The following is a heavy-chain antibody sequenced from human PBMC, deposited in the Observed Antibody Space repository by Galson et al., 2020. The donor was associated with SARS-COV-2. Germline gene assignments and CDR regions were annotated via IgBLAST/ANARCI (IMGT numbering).Heavy chain of an antibody. CDR1: GFTFSSYG. D-gene: IGHD2-2*01. Sequence: TGGSLRLSCAASGFTFSSYGMHWVRQAPGKGLEWVAVISYDGSNKYYADSVKGRFTISRDNSKNTLYLQMNSLRAEDTAVYYCAKLAYCSSTSCYPFDYGGQGTLVTVSS. CDR3: AKLAYCSSTSCYPFDY. V-gene: IGHV3-30*18. CDR2: ISYDGSNK. J-gene: IGHJ4*02.